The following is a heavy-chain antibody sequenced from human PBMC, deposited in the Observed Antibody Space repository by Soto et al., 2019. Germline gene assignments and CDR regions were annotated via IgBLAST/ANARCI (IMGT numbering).Heavy chain of an antibody. Sequence: QVLLVQSRAEVKKPGSSVKISCKASGGSFGNSAINWVRQTPGQGLEWLGGFIPVYRTLNYAQKFQGRVTITADESTGTAYMTLSNLASNDTAVYYCATGVIWIGYFTVDSWGQGTRVTVSS. CDR2: FIPVYRTL. V-gene: IGHV1-69*01. CDR3: ATGVIWIGYFTVDS. J-gene: IGHJ4*02. D-gene: IGHD3-3*01. CDR1: GGSFGNSA.